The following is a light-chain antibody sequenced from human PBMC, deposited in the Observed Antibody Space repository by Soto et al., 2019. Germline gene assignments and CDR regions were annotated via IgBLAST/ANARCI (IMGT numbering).Light chain of an antibody. J-gene: IGLJ2*01. V-gene: IGLV2-8*01. CDR3: SSHAGSNHVV. CDR2: EVN. Sequence: QSVLTQPPSASGSPGQSVTISCTGTSSDVGGYNYVSWYQQHPGKAPKLIIYEVNKRPSGVPARFSGSKSGNTASLTVSGLQAEDEADYYCSSHAGSNHVVFGGGTKLIVL. CDR1: SSDVGGYNY.